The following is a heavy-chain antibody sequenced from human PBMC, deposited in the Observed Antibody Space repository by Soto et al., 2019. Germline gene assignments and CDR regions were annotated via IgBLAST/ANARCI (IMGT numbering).Heavy chain of an antibody. CDR2: IWTSGST. Sequence: QVQLTESGPGLLMPSETLSLPCNVYGDSMSKYYLWWVRHPDEKGLEWIESIWTSGSTNYNHSLKSRVTMSIDTSNKHFSLELKSVSAADTAVYYSARTVGAAYCLDVWRQGDLVNVSS. D-gene: IGHD3-16*01. CDR1: GDSMSKYY. V-gene: IGHV4-4*07. J-gene: IGHJ1*01. CDR3: ARTVGAAYCLDV.